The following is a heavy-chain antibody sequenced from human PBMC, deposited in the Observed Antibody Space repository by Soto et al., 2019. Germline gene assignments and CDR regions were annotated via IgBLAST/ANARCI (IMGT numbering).Heavy chain of an antibody. V-gene: IGHV3-43*01. D-gene: IGHD2-8*01. CDR3: VKATDNKYGMDV. Sequence: PGGSLRLSCEASGFTFDDFAMHWVRQAPGKGLEWVSLVSWDGDFTYYADSVKGRFTISRDNDKRTVSLQMNRLGHEDTALYYCVKATDNKYGMDVWGQGNTVTVSS. CDR2: VSWDGDFT. J-gene: IGHJ6*02. CDR1: GFTFDDFA.